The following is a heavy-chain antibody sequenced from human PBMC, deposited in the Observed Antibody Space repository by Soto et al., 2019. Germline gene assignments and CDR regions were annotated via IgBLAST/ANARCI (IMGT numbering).Heavy chain of an antibody. V-gene: IGHV3-21*01. CDR1: GFTFSSYS. Sequence: EVQLVESGGGLVKPGGSLRLSCAASGFTFSSYSMNWVRQAPGKGLEWVSSISSSSSYIYYADSVKGRFTISRDNAKNSLYLQMTSLRAEDTAVYYCARLGEYYDILTGYYRGGAFDIWGQGTMVTVSS. CDR2: ISSSSSYI. CDR3: ARLGEYYDILTGYYRGGAFDI. J-gene: IGHJ3*02. D-gene: IGHD3-9*01.